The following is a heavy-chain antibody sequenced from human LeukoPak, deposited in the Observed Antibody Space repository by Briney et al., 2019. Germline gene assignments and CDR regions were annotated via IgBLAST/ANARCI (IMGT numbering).Heavy chain of an antibody. J-gene: IGHJ5*02. CDR3: AREWFGELISVRWFDP. V-gene: IGHV4-39*07. CDR1: GDSINSRSYY. Sequence: KPSETLSLTCTVSGDSINSRSYYWGWIRQPPGKGLEWIGSIYYSGITYYNPSLKSRVTISVDTSKNQFSLKLSSVTAADTAVYYCAREWFGELISVRWFDPWGQGTLVTVSS. CDR2: IYYSGIT. D-gene: IGHD3-10*01.